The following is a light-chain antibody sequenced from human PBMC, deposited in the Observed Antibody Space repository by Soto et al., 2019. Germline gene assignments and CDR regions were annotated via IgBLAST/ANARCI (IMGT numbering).Light chain of an antibody. V-gene: IGLV1-51*01. J-gene: IGLJ2*01. CDR2: DND. CDR3: GTWDSSLSAGPV. Sequence: QAVVTQPPSVSAAPGQKVTISCSGGSSNIGNNYVSWYQQLPGTAPKLLIYDNDKRPSGIPDRFSGSRSGTSATLGITGLQTGDEADYYCGTWDSSLSAGPVFGGGTQLTVL. CDR1: SSNIGNNY.